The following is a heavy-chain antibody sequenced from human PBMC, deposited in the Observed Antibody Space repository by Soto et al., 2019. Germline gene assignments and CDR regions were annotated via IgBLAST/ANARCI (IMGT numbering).Heavy chain of an antibody. J-gene: IGHJ4*02. CDR3: ARIHWAQSSLDY. D-gene: IGHD6-19*01. CDR1: GGSIDSGAFS. V-gene: IGHV4-30-2*01. CDR2: VTHSGTA. Sequence: ASETLSLTCAVSGGSIDSGAFSLSWIRQPPGKGLEWIGYVTHSGTAYSIPSLNGRLTLSVDSSQTQFSLKLTSVTAADSAFYYFARIHWAQSSLDYWGRGILVTVSS.